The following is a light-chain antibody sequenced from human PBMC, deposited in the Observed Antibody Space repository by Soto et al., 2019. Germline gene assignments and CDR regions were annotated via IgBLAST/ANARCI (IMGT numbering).Light chain of an antibody. CDR1: QGLSSD. V-gene: IGKV1-9*01. CDR3: QQLNSYPIT. CDR2: AAS. J-gene: IGKJ5*01. Sequence: DIQLTQSPSFLSASVGDRVTITCRASQGLSSDLAWYQQKPGKAPKLLIYAASTVQSGVPSRFSGSGSGTEFTLTISSLQPEDFATYYCQQLNSYPITFGQGPRLEIK.